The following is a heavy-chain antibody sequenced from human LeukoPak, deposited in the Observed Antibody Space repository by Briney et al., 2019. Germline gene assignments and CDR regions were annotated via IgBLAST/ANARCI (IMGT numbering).Heavy chain of an antibody. D-gene: IGHD3-9*01. CDR2: ISSRSSYI. CDR1: GFTFSSYS. CDR3: AKEADDWYPRPFDY. J-gene: IGHJ4*02. V-gene: IGHV3-21*04. Sequence: GGSLRLSCAASGFTFSSYSMNWVRQAPGKGLEWVSSISSRSSYIDYADSLKGRFTISRDNAKNTLYLQMNSLTAEDTAVYYCAKEADDWYPRPFDYWGQGALVTVSS.